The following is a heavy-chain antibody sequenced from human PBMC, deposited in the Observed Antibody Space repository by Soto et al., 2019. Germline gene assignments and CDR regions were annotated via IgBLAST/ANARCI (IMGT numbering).Heavy chain of an antibody. CDR2: INTDGSVA. V-gene: IGHV3-74*03. J-gene: IGHJ4*02. D-gene: IGHD2-2*01. Sequence: EVQLVESGGGLVQPGESLRLSCAASGLTFRSYWMHWVRQAPGKGLVWVSRINTDGSVAMYVDSVKGRFTISRDNAKNSLYLHMTSLRAEDTAVYYFVRDMQLLRLDSWGQGTLVTVSS. CDR1: GLTFRSYW. CDR3: VRDMQLLRLDS.